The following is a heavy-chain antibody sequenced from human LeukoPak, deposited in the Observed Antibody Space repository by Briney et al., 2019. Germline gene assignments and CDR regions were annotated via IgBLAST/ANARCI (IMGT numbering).Heavy chain of an antibody. CDR1: GFTFDDFA. J-gene: IGHJ3*02. V-gene: IGHV3-9*01. CDR2: ISWNSGTI. D-gene: IGHD3-10*01. Sequence: GRSLRLSCAASGFTFDDFAMHWVRQAPGKGLEWVSGISWNSGTIGYADSVKGRFTISRDNAKNSLYLQMNSLRTEDTALYYCAKDSKWELLDAFDIWGQGTMVTVSS. CDR3: AKDSKWELLDAFDI.